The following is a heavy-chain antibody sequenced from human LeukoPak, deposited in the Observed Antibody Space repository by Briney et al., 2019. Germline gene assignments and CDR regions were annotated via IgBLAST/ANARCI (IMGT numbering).Heavy chain of an antibody. D-gene: IGHD5-12*01. J-gene: IGHJ6*02. CDR3: AREEVATPYYGMDV. CDR2: ISSSSSYT. V-gene: IGHV3-11*06. Sequence: GGSLRISCAASGFTFSDYYMSWIRQAPGKGLEWVSYISSSSSYTNYADSVKGRFTISRDNAKNSLYLQMNSLRAEDTAVYYCAREEVATPYYGMDVWGQGTTVTVSS. CDR1: GFTFSDYY.